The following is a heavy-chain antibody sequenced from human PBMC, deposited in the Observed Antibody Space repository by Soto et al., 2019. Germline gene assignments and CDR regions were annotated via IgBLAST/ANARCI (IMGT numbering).Heavy chain of an antibody. CDR3: ARGVRTGFYGMDV. V-gene: IGHV1-69*13. CDR1: GGTFSNYA. Sequence: ASVKVSCKASGGTFSNYAISWARQAPGQGLEWVGGIIPMFGTSNYAQNFQGRVSITADESTSTAYMELSSLRSEDTAVYYCARGVRTGFYGMDVWGQGTTVTVSS. D-gene: IGHD3-10*01. J-gene: IGHJ6*02. CDR2: IIPMFGTS.